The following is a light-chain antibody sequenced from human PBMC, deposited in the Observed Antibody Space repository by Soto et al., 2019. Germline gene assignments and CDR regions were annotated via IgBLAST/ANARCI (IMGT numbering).Light chain of an antibody. CDR2: GNT. Sequence: QSVLTQPPSVSGAPGQRVAISCTGSSSNIGAGFDVHWYQHLPGTAPKLLIFGNTNRPSGVPDRFSGSKSGTSASLAITGLQADDDADYYCQSYDSSLSAYVFXTGAKLTVL. CDR1: SSNIGAGFD. J-gene: IGLJ1*01. V-gene: IGLV1-40*01. CDR3: QSYDSSLSAYV.